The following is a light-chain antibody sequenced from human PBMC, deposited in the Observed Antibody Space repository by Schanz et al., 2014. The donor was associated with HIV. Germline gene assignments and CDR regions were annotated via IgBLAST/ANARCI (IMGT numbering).Light chain of an antibody. J-gene: IGLJ2*01. CDR2: QGD. V-gene: IGLV2-23*01. CDR1: TSGVGSYNR. CDR3: CSYATFTTLVV. Sequence: QSALTQPASVSGSPGQSITISCTEATSGVGSYNRVSWYQQQPGKAPKLIVYQGDKRPSGVSARFSGSRSGNAASLTISGLQAEDEADYYCCSYATFTTLVVFGGGTKLTVL.